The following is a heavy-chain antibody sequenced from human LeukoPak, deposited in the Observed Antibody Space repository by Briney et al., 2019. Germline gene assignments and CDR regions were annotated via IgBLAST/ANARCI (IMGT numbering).Heavy chain of an antibody. CDR1: GLTFSDYW. Sequence: GGSLRLSCVVSGLTFSDYWMSWVRQAPGKGLEWVANIKQDGNEKHYVDSVKGRFTISRDNAKNSLYLQMNSLRAEDTAVYYCARHTTLDPWGQGALVTVSS. J-gene: IGHJ5*02. CDR2: IKQDGNEK. D-gene: IGHD1-14*01. V-gene: IGHV3-7*01. CDR3: ARHTTLDP.